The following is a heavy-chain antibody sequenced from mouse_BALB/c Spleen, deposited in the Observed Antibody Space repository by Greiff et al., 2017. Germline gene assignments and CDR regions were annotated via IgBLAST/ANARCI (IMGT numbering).Heavy chain of an antibody. CDR1: GFSLTSYG. V-gene: IGHV2-2*02. D-gene: IGHD2-4*01. CDR3: ARKGSYDYDEGFAY. CDR2: IWSGGST. J-gene: IGHJ3*01. Sequence: QVQLQQSGPGLVQPSQSLSITCTVSGFSLTSYGVHWVRQSPGKGLEWLGVIWSGGSTDYNAAFISRLSISKDNSKSQVFFKMNSLQANDTAIYYCARKGSYDYDEGFAYWGQGTLVTVSA.